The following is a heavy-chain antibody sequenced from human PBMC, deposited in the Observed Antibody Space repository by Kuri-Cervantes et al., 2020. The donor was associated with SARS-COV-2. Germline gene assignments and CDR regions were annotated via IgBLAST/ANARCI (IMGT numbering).Heavy chain of an antibody. Sequence: ASVKVSCKASGYTFTGYYMHWVRQAPGQGLEWMGRINPNIGGTNYTQKFQGRVTMTWDTSISTAYMELSRLRSDDTAVYYCASQLGGGASEYYFDYWGQGTLVTVSS. D-gene: IGHD2-21*01. CDR2: INPNIGGT. V-gene: IGHV1-2*06. J-gene: IGHJ4*02. CDR1: GYTFTGYY. CDR3: ASQLGGGASEYYFDY.